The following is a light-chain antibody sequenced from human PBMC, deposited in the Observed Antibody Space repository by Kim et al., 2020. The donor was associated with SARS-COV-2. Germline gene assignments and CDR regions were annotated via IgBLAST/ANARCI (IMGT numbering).Light chain of an antibody. CDR3: AAWDDSLNALV. Sequence: ELTQPPSASGTPGQRVTISCSGSSSNIGSNTVNWYQQLPGTAPKLLIYSNNQRPSGVPDLFSGSKSGTSASLAISGLQSEDEADYYCAAWDDSLNALVFGGGTQLTVL. V-gene: IGLV1-44*01. CDR2: SNN. CDR1: SSNIGSNT. J-gene: IGLJ2*01.